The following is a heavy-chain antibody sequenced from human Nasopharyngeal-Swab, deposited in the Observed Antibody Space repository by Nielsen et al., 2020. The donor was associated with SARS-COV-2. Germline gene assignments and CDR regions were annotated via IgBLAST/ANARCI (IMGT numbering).Heavy chain of an antibody. CDR3: AKDRQLWSNDFDY. V-gene: IGHV3-30*02. D-gene: IGHD5-18*01. Sequence: GGSLRLSCAASGFTFTSHGMYWVRQAPGEGLDWVAFIRNDGSNKNYADSVKGRFTISRDNSKNTLYQQMNSLRAEDTAMYYCAKDRQLWSNDFDYWGQGTLVTVSS. CDR1: GFTFTSHG. J-gene: IGHJ4*02. CDR2: IRNDGSNK.